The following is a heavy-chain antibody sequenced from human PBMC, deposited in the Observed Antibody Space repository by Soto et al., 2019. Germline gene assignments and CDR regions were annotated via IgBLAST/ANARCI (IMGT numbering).Heavy chain of an antibody. V-gene: IGHV3-21*01. Sequence: PGGSLRLSCAASGFTFSSYSMNWVRQAPGKGLEWVSSISSSSSYIYYADSVKGRFTISRDNAKNSLYLQMNSLRAEDTAVYYCATRIAAAGRGYYYYGMDVWGQGTTVTVSS. J-gene: IGHJ6*02. D-gene: IGHD6-13*01. CDR2: ISSSSSYI. CDR1: GFTFSSYS. CDR3: ATRIAAAGRGYYYYGMDV.